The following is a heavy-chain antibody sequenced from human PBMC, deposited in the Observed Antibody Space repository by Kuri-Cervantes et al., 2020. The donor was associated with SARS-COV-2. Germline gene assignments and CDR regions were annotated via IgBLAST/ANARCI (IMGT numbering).Heavy chain of an antibody. D-gene: IGHD6-19*01. CDR3: ARDHRIAVAALDY. V-gene: IGHV3-30-3*01. J-gene: IGHJ4*02. CDR2: ISYDGSNK. Sequence: GEPLKISCAASGFTFSSYAMHWVRQAPGKGLEWVAVISYDGSNKYYADSVKGRFTISRDNSKNTLYLQMNSLRAEDTAVYYCARDHRIAVAALDYWGQGTLVTVSS. CDR1: GFTFSSYA.